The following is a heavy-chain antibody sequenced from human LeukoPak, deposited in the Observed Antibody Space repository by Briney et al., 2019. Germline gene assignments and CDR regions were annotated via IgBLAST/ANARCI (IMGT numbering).Heavy chain of an antibody. CDR3: AKAMRGYSSSSFDY. Sequence: GGSLRLSCAASGFSFGGYSMSWVRQAPGKGLEWVSTISGSGATTFYGDAVKGRFTISRDNSENTVWLQMSSLRAEDTAVYYCAKAMRGYSSSSFDYWGQGTLDTVSS. CDR1: GFSFGGYS. V-gene: IGHV3-23*01. D-gene: IGHD6-13*01. CDR2: ISGSGATT. J-gene: IGHJ4*02.